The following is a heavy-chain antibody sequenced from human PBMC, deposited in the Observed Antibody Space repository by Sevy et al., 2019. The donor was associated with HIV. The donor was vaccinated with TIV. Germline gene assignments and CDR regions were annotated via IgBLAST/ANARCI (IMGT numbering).Heavy chain of an antibody. Sequence: GGSLRLSCAASGFTFSSYDMSWVRQAPGKGLEWVSVISGSGVSTYYADDVKGLFTTSRDNSKNTLYLQLNSLGAEDTAVYYCAKSMGGFDAFDIWGQGTMVTVSS. J-gene: IGHJ3*02. CDR1: GFTFSSYD. CDR3: AKSMGGFDAFDI. V-gene: IGHV3-23*01. CDR2: ISGSGVST. D-gene: IGHD6-25*01.